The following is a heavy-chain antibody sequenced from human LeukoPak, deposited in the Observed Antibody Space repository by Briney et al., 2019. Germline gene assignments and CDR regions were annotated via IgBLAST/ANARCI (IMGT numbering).Heavy chain of an antibody. D-gene: IGHD3-3*01. CDR3: ARAGITIFGVAEPPYYYYYYMDV. J-gene: IGHJ6*03. CDR1: GGSFSGYY. V-gene: IGHV4-34*01. CDR2: INHSGST. Sequence: SSETLSLTCAVYGGSFSGYYWSWIRQPPGKGLEWIGEINHSGSTNYNPSLKSRVTISVDTSKNQFSLKLSSVTAADTAVYYCARAGITIFGVAEPPYYYYYYMDVWGKGTTVTVSS.